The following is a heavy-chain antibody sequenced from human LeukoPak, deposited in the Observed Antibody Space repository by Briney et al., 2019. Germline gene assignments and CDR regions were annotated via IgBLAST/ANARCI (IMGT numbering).Heavy chain of an antibody. Sequence: PSETLSLTCTVSGYSISSGYYWGWIRQPPGKGLEWIGSIYHSGSTYYNPSLKSRVTISVDTSKNQFSLKLSSVTAADTAVYYCARINSGYSGYDTWGQGTLVTVSS. J-gene: IGHJ5*02. D-gene: IGHD5-12*01. CDR3: ARINSGYSGYDT. CDR1: GYSISSGYY. V-gene: IGHV4-38-2*02. CDR2: IYHSGST.